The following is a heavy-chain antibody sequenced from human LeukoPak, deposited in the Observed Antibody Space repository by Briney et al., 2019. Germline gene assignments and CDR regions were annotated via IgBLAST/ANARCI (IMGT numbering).Heavy chain of an antibody. CDR1: GFTFSSYG. J-gene: IGHJ4*02. D-gene: IGHD1-26*01. CDR3: AKALELTEYYFDY. CDR2: ISGSGGST. Sequence: PGGSLRLSCAASGFTFSSYGMSWVRQAPGKGLEWVSAISGSGGSTYYADSVKGRFTISRDNSKNTLYLQMNSLRAEDTAVYYCAKALELTEYYFDYWGQGTLVTVSS. V-gene: IGHV3-23*01.